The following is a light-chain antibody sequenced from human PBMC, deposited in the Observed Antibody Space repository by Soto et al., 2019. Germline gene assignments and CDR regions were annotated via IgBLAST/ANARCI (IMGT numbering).Light chain of an antibody. V-gene: IGKV3D-15*01. J-gene: IGKJ3*01. CDR2: GAS. CDR3: QQYDNLPLT. Sequence: EIVLTQSPVTLSLSPGERGTLSCRASQSVGTSLAWYQQKPGQAPRLLIYGASNRATGIPDRFSGSGSGTEFTLTINSLQSEDFAVYFCQQYDNLPLTFGPGTKVDIK. CDR1: QSVGTS.